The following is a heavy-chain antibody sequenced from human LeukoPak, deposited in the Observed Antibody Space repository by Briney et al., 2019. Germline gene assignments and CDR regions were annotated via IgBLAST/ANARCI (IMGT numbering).Heavy chain of an antibody. V-gene: IGHV4-31*03. CDR1: GGSISSGGYY. J-gene: IGHJ5*02. CDR2: IYYSGST. CDR3: ARHDGTVTLNWFDP. D-gene: IGHD1-1*01. Sequence: PSETLSLTCTVSGGSISSGGYYWSWIRQHPGKGLEWIGYIYYSGSTYYNPSLKSRVTISVDASKNQFSLKLSSVTAADTAVYYCARHDGTVTLNWFDPWGQGTLVTVSS.